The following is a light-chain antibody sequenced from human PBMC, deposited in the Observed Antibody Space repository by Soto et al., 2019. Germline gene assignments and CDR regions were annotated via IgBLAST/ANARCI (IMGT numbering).Light chain of an antibody. V-gene: IGKV3-20*01. CDR3: QQYGTSVWT. CDR1: QSVSSNY. CDR2: GAS. Sequence: EIVLTQSPGTLSLSPGEIATLSCRASQSVSSNYLGWYQQKPGQAPRLLIYGASSRATGIPDRFSGSGSGTDFTLTISRLEPEDFAVYYCQQYGTSVWTFGQGTKVDIK. J-gene: IGKJ1*01.